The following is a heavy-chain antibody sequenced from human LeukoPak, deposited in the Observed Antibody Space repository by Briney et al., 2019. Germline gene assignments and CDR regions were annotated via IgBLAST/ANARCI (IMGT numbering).Heavy chain of an antibody. CDR1: GFTFSDYY. D-gene: IGHD3-22*01. J-gene: IGHJ4*02. CDR3: ARDEAYYYDSSGYDY. CDR2: ISSSGSTI. Sequence: PGGSLRLSCAAPGFTFSDYYMSWIRQAPGKGLEWVSYISSSGSTIYYADSVKGRFTISRDNAKNSLYLQMNSLRAEDTAVYYCARDEAYYYDSSGYDYWGQGTLVTVSS. V-gene: IGHV3-11*01.